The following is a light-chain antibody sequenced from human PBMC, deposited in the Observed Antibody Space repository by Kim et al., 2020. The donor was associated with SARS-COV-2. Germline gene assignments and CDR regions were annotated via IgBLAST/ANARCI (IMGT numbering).Light chain of an antibody. CDR2: VAF. CDR1: QSLVHETGYTY. J-gene: IGKJ5*01. V-gene: IGKV2-28*01. CDR3: MQALQMPIT. Sequence: DIVMTQSPLSLPVTPGESASISCRSSQSLVHETGYTYLDWYLQKPGQSPQLLVSVAFNRASGVPDRFSGSGSGTDFTLEISRVEAEDVGVYYCMQALQMPITFGQGTRLEIK.